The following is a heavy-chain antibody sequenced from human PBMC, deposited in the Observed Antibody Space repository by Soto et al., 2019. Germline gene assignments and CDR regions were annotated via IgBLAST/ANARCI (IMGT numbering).Heavy chain of an antibody. V-gene: IGHV1-3*01. CDR2: INAGNGNT. CDR3: ARTSGYDFFDY. Sequence: QVQLVQSGAEVKKPGASVKVSCKASGYTFTSYATHGVRQAPGQSIEWMGWINAGNGNTKYSQKFQGRVTITRDTSASTAYMELSSLRSEDTAVYYCARTSGYDFFDYWGQGSVVTVSP. D-gene: IGHD3-3*01. J-gene: IGHJ4*02. CDR1: GYTFTSYA.